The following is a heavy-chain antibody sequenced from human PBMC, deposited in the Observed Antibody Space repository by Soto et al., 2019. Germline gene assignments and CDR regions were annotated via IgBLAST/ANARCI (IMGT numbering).Heavy chain of an antibody. J-gene: IGHJ4*02. CDR2: INYSGRT. CDR3: ARYAGSSWFDY. Sequence: PSETLSLTCTVSGGSISTYYWSWIRQPPGKGLEWIGYINYSGRTNYNPSLKSRVTMSLDTSKNQFSLKLRSVTAADTAVFYCARYAGSSWFDYWGQGTLVTV. V-gene: IGHV4-59*01. D-gene: IGHD6-13*01. CDR1: GGSISTYY.